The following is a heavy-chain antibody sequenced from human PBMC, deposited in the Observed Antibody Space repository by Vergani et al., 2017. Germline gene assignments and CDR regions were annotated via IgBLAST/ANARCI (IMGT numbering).Heavy chain of an antibody. Sequence: LEESGGGSVKPGGSLRLSCAASGFKFSDHYMSWIRQAPGKGLEWVSHISPGASTVSYTDSVTGRFTVSRDNDNNSLTLDMTTLRVEDTAVYYWAKNPGISTTRNYYAMDVWGQGTTVTVSS. CDR3: AKNPGISTTRNYYAMDV. J-gene: IGHJ6*02. CDR1: GFKFSDHY. CDR2: ISPGASTV. D-gene: IGHD1-1*01. V-gene: IGHV3-11*04.